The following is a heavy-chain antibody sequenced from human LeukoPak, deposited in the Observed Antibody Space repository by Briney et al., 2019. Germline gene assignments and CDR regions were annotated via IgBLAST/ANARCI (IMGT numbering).Heavy chain of an antibody. D-gene: IGHD2-2*01. J-gene: IGHJ4*02. Sequence: SETLSLTCTVSGGSISSYYWSWIRQPPGKGLEWIGYIYYSGSTNYNPSLKSRVTISVDTSKNEFSMSLTSVTAADTAVYYCARGPHQHWPLGQFWGQGSLVTVSS. CDR1: GGSISSYY. CDR3: ARGPHQHWPLGQF. CDR2: IYYSGST. V-gene: IGHV4-59*12.